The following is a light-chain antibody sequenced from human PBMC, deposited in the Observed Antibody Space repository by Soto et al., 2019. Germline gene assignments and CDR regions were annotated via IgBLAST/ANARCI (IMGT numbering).Light chain of an antibody. J-gene: IGKJ1*01. CDR1: QSINDW. V-gene: IGKV1-5*03. CDR3: QQYEAVVT. CDR2: RAS. Sequence: DIQMTQSPSTLSASVGDRVTIACRASQSINDWLAWYQQKPGKAPKLLIYRASNLQSGVPSRFSGSGSGTEFTLTISSLQPDDFATYYCQQYEAVVTFGQGTKVEI.